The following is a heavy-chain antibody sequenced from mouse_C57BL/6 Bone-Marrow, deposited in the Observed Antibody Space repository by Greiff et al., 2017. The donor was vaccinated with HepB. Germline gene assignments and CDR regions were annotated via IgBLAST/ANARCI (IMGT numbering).Heavy chain of an antibody. CDR3: ARGDAMDY. CDR1: GFTFSDFY. J-gene: IGHJ4*01. Sequence: EVKLVESGGGLVQSGRSLRLSCATSGFTFSDFYMEWVRQAPGKGLEWIAASRNKANDYTTEYSASVKGRFIVSRDTSQSILYLQMNALRAEDTAIYYCARGDAMDYWGQGTSVTVSS. CDR2: SRNKANDYTT. V-gene: IGHV7-1*01.